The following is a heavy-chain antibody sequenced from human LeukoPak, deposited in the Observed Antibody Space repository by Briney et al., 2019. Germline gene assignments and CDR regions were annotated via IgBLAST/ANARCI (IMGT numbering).Heavy chain of an antibody. Sequence: GGSLRLSCAASGFTFSNYGMHWVRQAPGKGLEWVAVIWYDGSNKYYADSVKGRFTISRDNSKNTLYLQMNSLRAEDTAVYYCAGNYGPYYFDYWGQGTLVTVSS. CDR2: IWYDGSNK. J-gene: IGHJ4*02. CDR3: AGNYGPYYFDY. D-gene: IGHD3-10*01. V-gene: IGHV3-33*01. CDR1: GFTFSNYG.